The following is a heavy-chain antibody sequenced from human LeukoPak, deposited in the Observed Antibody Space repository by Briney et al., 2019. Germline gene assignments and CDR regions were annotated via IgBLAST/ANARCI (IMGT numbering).Heavy chain of an antibody. CDR3: ARLISRSYDILTSYYSGDY. D-gene: IGHD3-9*01. CDR2: IYYSGST. Sequence: SETLSLTCTVSGGSISSSSYYWGWIRQPPGKGLEWIGSIYYSGSTYYNPSLKSRVTISVDTSKNQFSLKLSSVTAADTAVYYCARLISRSYDILTSYYSGDYWGQGTLVTVSS. CDR1: GGSISSSSYY. V-gene: IGHV4-39*01. J-gene: IGHJ4*02.